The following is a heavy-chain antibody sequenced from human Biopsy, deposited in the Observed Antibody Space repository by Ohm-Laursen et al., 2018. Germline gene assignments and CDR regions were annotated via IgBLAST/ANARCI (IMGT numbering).Heavy chain of an antibody. CDR3: ARRLPLRGFAFDV. J-gene: IGHJ3*01. CDR1: SGSVSDSFHF. D-gene: IGHD3-10*01. CDR2: VYYSGTT. Sequence: GTLSLTCTVSSGSVSDSFHFWSWIRQPPGKGLEWIGDVYYSGTTNYNPSLKSRLTISLDSSKNQFSLNLNSVTATDTAVYYCARRLPLRGFAFDVWGQGTVVTVS. V-gene: IGHV4-61*01.